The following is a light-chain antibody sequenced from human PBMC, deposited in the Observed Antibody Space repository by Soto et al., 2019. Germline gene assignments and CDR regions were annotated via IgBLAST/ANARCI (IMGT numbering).Light chain of an antibody. V-gene: IGKV3-11*01. J-gene: IGKJ5*01. CDR2: DAS. CDR1: QSVSSY. Sequence: EIVLTQSPATLSLCPGGRAPLSCRASQSVSSYLAWYQQKPGQAPRLLIYDASNRATGIPARFSGSGSGTDSTLTISSLEPEDFAVYYCQQRSNWPITFGQGTRLEIK. CDR3: QQRSNWPIT.